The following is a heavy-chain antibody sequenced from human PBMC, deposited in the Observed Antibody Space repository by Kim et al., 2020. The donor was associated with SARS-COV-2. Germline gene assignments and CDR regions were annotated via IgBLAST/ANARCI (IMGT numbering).Heavy chain of an antibody. CDR3: ARGSVGSSRIAAAGTYAFDI. V-gene: IGHV1-18*04. J-gene: IGHJ3*02. D-gene: IGHD6-13*01. CDR2: ISAYNGNT. CDR1: GYTFTSYG. Sequence: ASVKVSCKASGYTFTSYGISWVRQAPGQGFEWMGWISAYNGNTNYAQKLQGRVTMTTDTSTSTAYMELRSLRSDDTAVYYCARGSVGSSRIAAAGTYAFDIWGQGTMVTVSS.